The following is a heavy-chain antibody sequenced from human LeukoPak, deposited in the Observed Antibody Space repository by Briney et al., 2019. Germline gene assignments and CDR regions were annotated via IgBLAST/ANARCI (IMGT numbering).Heavy chain of an antibody. CDR2: INKYDQK. Sequence: SGPTLLNPTQTLTLTCTFSGCSRSSGGVGVGWIRQTPAKGLECIGFINKYDQKFYSSSLQNRLSITKNTSKNLVVLTMANMALVDRARYSCANRHRGIASDIWGKGTMVTVSS. V-gene: IGHV2-5*01. D-gene: IGHD1-26*01. CDR1: GCSRSSGGVG. J-gene: IGHJ3*02. CDR3: ANRHRGIASDI.